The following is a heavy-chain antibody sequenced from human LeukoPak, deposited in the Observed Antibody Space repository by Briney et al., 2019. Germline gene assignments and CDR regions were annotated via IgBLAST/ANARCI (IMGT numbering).Heavy chain of an antibody. CDR2: IKSDGSST. J-gene: IGHJ4*02. CDR3: ARDPFGESSC. Sequence: PGESLRLSCAASGFTFSSYWMHWVRQAPGKGLVWVSRIKSDGSSTSYADSVKGRFTISRDNAKNTLYLQMNSLRAEDTAVYYCARDPFGESSCWGRGTLVTVSS. D-gene: IGHD3-16*02. CDR1: GFTFSSYW. V-gene: IGHV3-74*01.